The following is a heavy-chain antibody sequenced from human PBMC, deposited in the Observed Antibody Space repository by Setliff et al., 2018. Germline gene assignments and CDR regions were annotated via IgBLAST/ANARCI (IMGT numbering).Heavy chain of an antibody. J-gene: IGHJ4*02. Sequence: GASVKVSCKASGYTFATYGISWVRQAPGQGLEWMGWISPYNSSTNYAQNFQGRVTMTTDTSTSTAYMELRSLRSDDTAMYYCARDLSTTVMTRSWYYFDYWGQGTLVTVSS. CDR3: ARDLSTTVMTRSWYYFDY. CDR1: GYTFATYG. D-gene: IGHD4-17*01. V-gene: IGHV1-18*01. CDR2: ISPYNSST.